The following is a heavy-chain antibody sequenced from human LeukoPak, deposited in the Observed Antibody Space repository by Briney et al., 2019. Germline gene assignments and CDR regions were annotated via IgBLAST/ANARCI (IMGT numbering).Heavy chain of an antibody. J-gene: IGHJ4*02. CDR3: ARGGLYCSGTSCYKEADY. Sequence: GGSLRLSCAASGFTFSSFWMTWVRQAPGKGLEWVANIMHDGSEKYYVDSAKGRFAISRDNAKNSLYLQMNSLRVEDTAVYYCARGGLYCSGTSCYKEADYWGQGTLVTVSS. CDR2: IMHDGSEK. D-gene: IGHD2-2*02. CDR1: GFTFSSFW. V-gene: IGHV3-7*01.